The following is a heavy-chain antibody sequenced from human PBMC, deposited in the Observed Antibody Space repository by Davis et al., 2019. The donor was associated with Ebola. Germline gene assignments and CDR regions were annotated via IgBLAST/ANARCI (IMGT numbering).Heavy chain of an antibody. J-gene: IGHJ4*02. CDR1: GFTFSSYA. Sequence: GESLKISCAASGFTFSSYAMSWVRQAPGKGLEWVSAISGSGGSTYYADSAKGRFTISRDNSKNTLYLQMNSLRAEDTAVYYCAKYGGEDDYVWGSFPGTIDYWGQGTLVTVSS. CDR2: ISGSGGST. D-gene: IGHD3-16*01. CDR3: AKYGGEDDYVWGSFPGTIDY. V-gene: IGHV3-23*01.